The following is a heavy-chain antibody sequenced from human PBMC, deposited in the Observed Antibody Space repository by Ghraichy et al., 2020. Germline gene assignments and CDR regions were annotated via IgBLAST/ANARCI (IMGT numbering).Heavy chain of an antibody. J-gene: IGHJ4*02. CDR2: IYYSGST. CDR3: ARYDYGDVYFDY. CDR1: GGSISSYY. V-gene: IGHV4-59*01. D-gene: IGHD4-17*01. Sequence: SETLSLTCTVSGGSISSYYWSWIRQPPGKGLEWIGYIYYSGSTNYNPSLKSRVTISVDKSKNQFSLQLSSVTAADTAVYYCARYDYGDVYFDYWGQGTLVTVSS.